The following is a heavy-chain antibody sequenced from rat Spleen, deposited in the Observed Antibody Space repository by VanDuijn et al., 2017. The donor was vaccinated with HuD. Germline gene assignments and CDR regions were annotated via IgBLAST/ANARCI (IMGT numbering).Heavy chain of an antibody. J-gene: IGHJ2*01. V-gene: IGHV5-20*01. CDR1: GFIFSDHY. CDR3: TRGTYFRH. CDR2: INYDGRST. Sequence: EVQLVESGGGLVQPGRSLKLSCAASGFIFSDHYVAWVRQAPTKGLEWVATINYDGRSTFYRDSVRDRFTISRDNAKGIQYLQMDSLRSEDTATYYCTRGTYFRHWGQGVMVTVSS. D-gene: IGHD4-6*01.